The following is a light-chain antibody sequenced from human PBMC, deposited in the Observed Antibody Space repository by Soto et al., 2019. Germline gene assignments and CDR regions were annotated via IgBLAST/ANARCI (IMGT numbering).Light chain of an antibody. CDR1: NSDVGGYNY. Sequence: QSVLTQPASVSGSPGQSITISCTGTNSDVGGYNYVSWYQQHPGKAPKLMIYEVSNRPSEVSNRFSGSKSGNTASLTISGLQAEDEADYYCSSYTSSSTPYVFGTGTKVTVL. CDR3: SSYTSSSTPYV. J-gene: IGLJ1*01. V-gene: IGLV2-14*01. CDR2: EVS.